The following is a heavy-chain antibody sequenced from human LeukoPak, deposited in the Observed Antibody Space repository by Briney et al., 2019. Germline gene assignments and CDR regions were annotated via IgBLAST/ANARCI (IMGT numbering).Heavy chain of an antibody. Sequence: GESLKISCKGSGYKFNAYWIAWVRQMPGKGLEWMGIIYPDDSDTRYNPSFQGHVTISADKSVSIAYLQWSSLKASDTAMYYCARPNITSYYDSRGYDAFDVWGQGTMVIVSS. CDR2: IYPDDSDT. D-gene: IGHD3-22*01. CDR1: GYKFNAYW. CDR3: ARPNITSYYDSRGYDAFDV. J-gene: IGHJ3*01. V-gene: IGHV5-51*01.